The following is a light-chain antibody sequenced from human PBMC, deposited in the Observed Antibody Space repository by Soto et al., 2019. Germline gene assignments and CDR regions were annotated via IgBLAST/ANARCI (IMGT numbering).Light chain of an antibody. Sequence: EIVMTHSPATLSVSPVERATLSFSASQSVSSNLASYQQKPGQAPRLLIYGASTRATGIPARFSGSGSGTEFTLTISSLQSEDFAVYYCQQYNNWPLTFGGGTKVDIK. J-gene: IGKJ4*01. CDR3: QQYNNWPLT. CDR1: QSVSSN. CDR2: GAS. V-gene: IGKV3-15*01.